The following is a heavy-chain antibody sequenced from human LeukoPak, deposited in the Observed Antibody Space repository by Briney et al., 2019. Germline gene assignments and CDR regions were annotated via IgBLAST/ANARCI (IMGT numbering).Heavy chain of an antibody. CDR1: GFSFSNYW. CDR3: ASHSVGVLPIATFGY. Sequence: GGSLRLSCAASGFSFSNYWMTWVRQAPGKGLEWVANIKQDGSEKYYVDSVKGRFTISRDNPKNSLYLQMNSLRAEDTAMYFCASHSVGVLPIATFGYWGQGTLVTVSS. V-gene: IGHV3-7*01. J-gene: IGHJ4*02. D-gene: IGHD2-2*01. CDR2: IKQDGSEK.